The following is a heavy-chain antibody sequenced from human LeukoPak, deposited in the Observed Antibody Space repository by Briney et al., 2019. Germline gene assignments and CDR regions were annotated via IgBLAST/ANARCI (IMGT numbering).Heavy chain of an antibody. Sequence: GGSLRLSCAASGFTFSSYAMSWVRQAPGKGLEWVSAISGSGGSTYYADFVKGRFTISRDNSKNTLYLQMNSLRAEDTAVYYCASPYSSGWTLIDYWGQGTLVTVSS. J-gene: IGHJ4*02. CDR1: GFTFSSYA. V-gene: IGHV3-23*01. CDR3: ASPYSSGWTLIDY. D-gene: IGHD6-19*01. CDR2: ISGSGGST.